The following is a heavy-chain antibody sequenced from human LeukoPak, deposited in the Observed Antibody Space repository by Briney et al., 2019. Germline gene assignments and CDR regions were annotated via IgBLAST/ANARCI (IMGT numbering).Heavy chain of an antibody. CDR1: GGSISSSSYY. V-gene: IGHV4-39*07. Sequence: SETLSLTCTVSGGSISSSSYYWGWIRQPLGKGLEWIGSIHYTGSTYYNPSLKSRVTISVDTSKNQFSLKLSFVTAADTAVYYCARDFHARFDPWGQGTLVTVSS. J-gene: IGHJ5*02. CDR3: ARDFHARFDP. CDR2: IHYTGST.